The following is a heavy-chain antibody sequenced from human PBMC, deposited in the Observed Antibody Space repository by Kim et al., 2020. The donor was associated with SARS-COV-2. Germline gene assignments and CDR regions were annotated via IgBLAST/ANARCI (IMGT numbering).Heavy chain of an antibody. CDR2: ISGRGEYT. CDR3: AKLIGSMMPTRGMDV. J-gene: IGHJ6*02. CDR1: GFTFTNYA. Sequence: GGSLRLSCVASGFTFTNYALTWVRQAPGKGLEWGSAISGRGEYTYYADSVKGRFTISRDNSKSTLYLQMDSLRGEDTAVYYCAKLIGSMMPTRGMDVWGQGTTVTVSS. D-gene: IGHD3-22*01. V-gene: IGHV3-23*01.